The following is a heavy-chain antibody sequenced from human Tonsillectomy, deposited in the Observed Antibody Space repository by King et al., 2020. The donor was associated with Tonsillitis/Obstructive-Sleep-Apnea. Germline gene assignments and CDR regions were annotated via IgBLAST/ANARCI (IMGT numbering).Heavy chain of an antibody. Sequence: QLVQSGAEVKKPGASVKVSCKASGYTFTSYYMHWVRQAPGQGLEWMGIIDPSGGSTSYAQKFQGRVTMTRDTSTSTVYMELSSLRSEDTAVYYCASGWLRFRHDYWGQGTLVTVSS. J-gene: IGHJ4*02. CDR1: GYTFTSYY. CDR2: IDPSGGST. D-gene: IGHD5-12*01. V-gene: IGHV1-46*01. CDR3: ASGWLRFRHDY.